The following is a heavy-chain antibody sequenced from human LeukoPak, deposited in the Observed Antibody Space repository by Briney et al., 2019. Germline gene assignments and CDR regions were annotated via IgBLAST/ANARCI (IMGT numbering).Heavy chain of an antibody. CDR3: ARDRSGSYSDY. CDR1: GFTFSDYY. V-gene: IGHV3-11*05. D-gene: IGHD1-26*01. J-gene: IGHJ4*02. Sequence: PGGSLRLSCAASGFTFSDYYMSWIRQAPGKGLVWVSYISSSSSYTNYADSVKGRFTISRNNAKNSLYLQMNSLRAEDTAVYYCARDRSGSYSDYWGQGTLVTVSS. CDR2: ISSSSSYT.